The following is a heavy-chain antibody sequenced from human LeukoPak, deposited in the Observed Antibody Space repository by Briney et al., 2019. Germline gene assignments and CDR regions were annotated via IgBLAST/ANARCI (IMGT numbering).Heavy chain of an antibody. J-gene: IGHJ4*02. V-gene: IGHV4-39*07. CDR2: ISYTGST. CDR1: GGSIRSSSYY. CDR3: ATLRGGSGSYYNGGY. Sequence: SQTLSLTCTVSGGSIRSSSYYWGWIRQPPGKGLEWIGSISYTGSTYYSPSLKSRVTISVDTSKNQFSLKLSSVTAADTAVYYCATLRGGSGSYYNGGYWGQGTLVTVSS. D-gene: IGHD3-10*01.